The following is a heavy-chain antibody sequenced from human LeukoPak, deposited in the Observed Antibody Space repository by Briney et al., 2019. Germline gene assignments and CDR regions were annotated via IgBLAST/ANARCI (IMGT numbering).Heavy chain of an antibody. CDR2: IYTSGSI. CDR1: GGSIRNYF. D-gene: IGHD3-22*01. J-gene: IGHJ4*02. Sequence: SETLSLTCSVSGGSIRNYFWSWIRQPAGKGLEWIGRIYTSGSIDYKPSLRSRVTMSVDPSRNQFSLKLTSVTAADTAVYYCVRESKTYDGSGYYHDYWGQGTLVTASS. CDR3: VRESKTYDGSGYYHDY. V-gene: IGHV4-4*07.